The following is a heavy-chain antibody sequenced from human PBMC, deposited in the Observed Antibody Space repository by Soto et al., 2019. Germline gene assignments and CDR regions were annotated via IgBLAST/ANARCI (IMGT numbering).Heavy chain of an antibody. J-gene: IGHJ4*02. CDR3: TRPYSNSWSPFFDY. CDR2: INTGNGDT. D-gene: IGHD6-13*01. CDR1: GYSFTLYF. Sequence: GASVKVSCKTSGYSFTLYFMHWVRQAPGQRPEWMGWINTGNGDTKYSQQFQGRVIIARDTSASTTYMELSSLRSEDTAVYYCTRPYSNSWSPFFDYWGQGTLVTVS. V-gene: IGHV1-3*04.